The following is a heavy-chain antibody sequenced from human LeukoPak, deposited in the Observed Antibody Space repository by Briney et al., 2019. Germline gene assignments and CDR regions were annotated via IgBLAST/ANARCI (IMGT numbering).Heavy chain of an antibody. CDR1: GFTFSSYE. CDR3: AKMGYCSGGSCSRYYYYYYMDV. V-gene: IGHV3-30*02. D-gene: IGHD2-15*01. Sequence: PGGSLRLSCAASGFTFSSYEMNWVRQAPGKGLEWVAFIRYDGSNKYYADSVKGRFTISRDNSKNTLYLQMNSMRAEDTAVYYCAKMGYCSGGSCSRYYYYYYMDVWGKGTTVTISS. CDR2: IRYDGSNK. J-gene: IGHJ6*03.